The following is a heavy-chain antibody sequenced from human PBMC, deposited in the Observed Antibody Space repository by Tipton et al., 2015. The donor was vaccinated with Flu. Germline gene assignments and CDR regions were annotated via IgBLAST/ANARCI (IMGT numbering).Heavy chain of an antibody. CDR3: ARTRSGNYLDDAFDI. CDR1: GGSISSGSHY. CDR2: LYTSWST. D-gene: IGHD1-26*01. Sequence: LRLSCTVSGGSISSGSHYWSWIRQPAGRGLEWIGQLYTSWSTNYSPSLQSRVTMSVDTAKNQFSLKLSSVTAADTAVYYCARTRSGNYLDDAFDIWGQGTLVTVSS. J-gene: IGHJ3*02. V-gene: IGHV4-61*09.